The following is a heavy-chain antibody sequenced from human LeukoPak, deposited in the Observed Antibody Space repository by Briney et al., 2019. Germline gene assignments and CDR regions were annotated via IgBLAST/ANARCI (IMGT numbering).Heavy chain of an antibody. CDR2: IYYSGST. V-gene: IGHV4-59*01. J-gene: IGHJ4*02. Sequence: PSETLSLTCTVSGGSISSYYWSWIRQHPGKGLEWIGYIYYSGSTNYNPSLKSRVTISVDTSKNQFSLKLSSVTAADTAVYYCARGKDYYTYYFDYWGQGTLVTVSS. CDR3: ARGKDYYTYYFDY. CDR1: GGSISSYY. D-gene: IGHD3-22*01.